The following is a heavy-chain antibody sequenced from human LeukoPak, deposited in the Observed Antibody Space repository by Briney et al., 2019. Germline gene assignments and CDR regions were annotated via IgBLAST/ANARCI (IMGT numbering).Heavy chain of an antibody. J-gene: IGHJ4*02. CDR2: IRYDGNKK. D-gene: IGHD3-3*01. Sequence: QTGGSLRLSCAASGFTLSSYGMHWVRQAPGKGLDWVAFIRYDGNKKYYADSVKGRFTISRDSSKNTLYLQMNSLRAEDTAVYYCARTPKGDYDFWSGYDYWGQGTLVTVSS. CDR3: ARTPKGDYDFWSGYDY. CDR1: GFTLSSYG. V-gene: IGHV3-30*02.